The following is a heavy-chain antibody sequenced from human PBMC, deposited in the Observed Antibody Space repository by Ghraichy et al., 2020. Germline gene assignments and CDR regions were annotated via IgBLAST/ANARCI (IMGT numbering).Heavy chain of an antibody. J-gene: IGHJ4*02. CDR3: AKDLGYCSRTSCYGFADY. Sequence: GGSLRLSCAASGFTFSSYAMSWVRQAPGKGLEWVSAISGGGGSTYYADSVKGRFTISRDNSKNTLYLQMNSLRAEDTAVYYCAKDLGYCSRTSCYGFADYWGQGPLVTVSS. V-gene: IGHV3-23*01. CDR2: ISGGGGST. CDR1: GFTFSSYA. D-gene: IGHD2-2*01.